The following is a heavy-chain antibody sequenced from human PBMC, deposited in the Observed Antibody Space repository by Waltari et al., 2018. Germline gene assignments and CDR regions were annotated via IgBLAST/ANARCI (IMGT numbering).Heavy chain of an antibody. CDR2: ISYDGSNK. Sequence: QVQLVESGGGVVQPGRSLRLSCAASGFTFSRYAMHWVRQAPGKGLEWVAVISYDGSNKYYADSVKGRFTISRDNSKNTLYLQMNSLRAEDTAVYYCARSRSRITMTAGIAADWGQGTLVTVSS. CDR1: GFTFSRYA. J-gene: IGHJ4*02. V-gene: IGHV3-30-3*01. CDR3: ARSRSRITMTAGIAAD. D-gene: IGHD3-22*01.